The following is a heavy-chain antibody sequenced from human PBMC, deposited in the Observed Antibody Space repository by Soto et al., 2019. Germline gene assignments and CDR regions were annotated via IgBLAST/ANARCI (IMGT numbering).Heavy chain of an antibody. CDR1: GGSLSGYY. V-gene: IGHV4-34*01. J-gene: IGHJ4*02. D-gene: IGHD6-6*01. CDR2: INHSGST. Sequence: SETLSLTCAVYGGSLSGYYWSWIRQPPGKGLEWIGEINHSGSTNYNPSLKSRVTISVDTSKNQFSLKLSSVTAADTAVYYCARSYRTGSSFDYWGQGTLVTVSS. CDR3: ARSYRTGSSFDY.